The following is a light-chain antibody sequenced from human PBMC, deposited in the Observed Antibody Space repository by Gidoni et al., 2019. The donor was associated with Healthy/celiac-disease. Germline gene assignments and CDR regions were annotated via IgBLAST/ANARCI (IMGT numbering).Light chain of an antibody. CDR2: DAS. CDR3: QQYDNRPSFT. CDR1: QDISNY. V-gene: IGKV1-33*01. J-gene: IGKJ3*01. Sequence: DIQMTQSPSALSASVGDRVTITCQASQDISNYLNWYQQKPGKAPKLLIYDASNLETGVPSRCSGSGSGTDFTFTISSLQPEDIATYYCQQYDNRPSFTFGPGTKVDIK.